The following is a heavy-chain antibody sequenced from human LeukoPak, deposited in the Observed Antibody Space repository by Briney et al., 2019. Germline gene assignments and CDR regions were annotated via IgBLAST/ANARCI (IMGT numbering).Heavy chain of an antibody. CDR3: AKGVIGYYYYYGMDV. CDR1: GFTFSNHW. V-gene: IGHV3-74*01. CDR2: IYNDGSKT. J-gene: IGHJ6*02. Sequence: GGSLRLSCVASGFTFSNHWMHWVRQTPEKGLVWVSRIYNDGSKTTYADSVKGRFTISRDNAKNTVYLQMNSLRAEDTAVYYCAKGVIGYYYYYGMDVWGRGTTVTVSS. D-gene: IGHD3-10*01.